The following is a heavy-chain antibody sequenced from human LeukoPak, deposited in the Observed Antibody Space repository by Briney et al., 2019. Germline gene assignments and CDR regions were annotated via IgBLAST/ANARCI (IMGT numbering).Heavy chain of an antibody. J-gene: IGHJ4*02. CDR2: INVNSGDT. Sequence: ASVKVSCKASGYTFSAYYIHWLRRAPGQGLEWMGWINVNSGDTNSAPNFQGRVTLTRDMSSNTAYMEVTKLTLDDTAVFYCARDGGLDFWGQGTLVTVSS. CDR3: ARDGGLDF. V-gene: IGHV1-2*02. CDR1: GYTFSAYY. D-gene: IGHD2-15*01.